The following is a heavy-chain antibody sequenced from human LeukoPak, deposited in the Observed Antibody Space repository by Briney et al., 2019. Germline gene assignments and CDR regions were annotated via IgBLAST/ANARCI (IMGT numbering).Heavy chain of an antibody. CDR1: GYTFTGNY. V-gene: IGHV1-2*02. J-gene: IGHJ4*02. CDR3: ARGRTYYYDSSGYYPSFRY. Sequence: ASVKVSCKASGYTFTGNYMHWVRQAPGQGLEWMGWINPNSGGTNYAQKFQGRVTMTRDTSISTAYMELSRLRSDDTAVYYCARGRTYYYDSSGYYPSFRYWGQGTLVTVSS. D-gene: IGHD3-22*01. CDR2: INPNSGGT.